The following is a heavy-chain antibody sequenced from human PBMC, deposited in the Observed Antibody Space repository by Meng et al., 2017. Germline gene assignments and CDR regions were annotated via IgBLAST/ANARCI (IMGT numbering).Heavy chain of an antibody. CDR2: IIPIFGTA. V-gene: IGHV1-69*05. Sequence: SVKVSCKASGGTFSSYAISWVRRAPGQGLEWMGGIIPIFGTANYAQKFQGRVTITTDESTSTAYMELSSLRSEDTAVYYCARNSRRLAYCGGDCQLQYYFDYWGQGTLVTVSS. CDR1: GGTFSSYA. CDR3: ARNSRRLAYCGGDCQLQYYFDY. J-gene: IGHJ4*02. D-gene: IGHD2-21*02.